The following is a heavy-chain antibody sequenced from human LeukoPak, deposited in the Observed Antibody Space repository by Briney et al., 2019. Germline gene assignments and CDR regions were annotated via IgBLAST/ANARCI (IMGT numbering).Heavy chain of an antibody. D-gene: IGHD3-9*01. CDR2: IYYSGST. CDR3: ARVGDILTGFDAFDI. Sequence: SQTLSLTCTVSGGSISSGDYYWSWIRQPPGKGLEWIGYIYYSGSTYYNPSLKSRVTISVDTSKNQFSLKLSSVTAADTAVYYCARVGDILTGFDAFDIWGQGTMDTVSS. CDR1: GGSISSGDYY. J-gene: IGHJ3*02. V-gene: IGHV4-30-4*01.